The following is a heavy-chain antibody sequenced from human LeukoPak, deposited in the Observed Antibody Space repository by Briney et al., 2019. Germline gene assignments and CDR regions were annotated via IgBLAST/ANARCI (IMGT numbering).Heavy chain of an antibody. V-gene: IGHV5-51*01. D-gene: IGHD2-21*01. Sequence: GESLKISCKGSGYSFTSYWIGWVRQMAGKGLEWMGIIYPGDSDTRYSPSFQGQVTISADKSSSTASLQWSSLKASDTAMYYCARHSSSLTDSLDYWGQGTLVTVSS. J-gene: IGHJ4*02. CDR2: IYPGDSDT. CDR1: GYSFTSYW. CDR3: ARHSSSLTDSLDY.